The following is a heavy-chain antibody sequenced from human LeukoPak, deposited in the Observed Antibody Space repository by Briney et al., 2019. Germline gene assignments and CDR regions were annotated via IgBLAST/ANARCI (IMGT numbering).Heavy chain of an antibody. CDR1: GGTFSSYA. V-gene: IGHV1-69*04. D-gene: IGHD1-26*01. CDR3: ARDRSGSYEPDY. Sequence: GASVKVSCKASGGTFSSYAISWVRQAPRQGLEWMGRIIPVLGIANYAQKFQGRVTITADKSTSTAYMELSSLRSEDTAVYYCARDRSGSYEPDYWGQGTLVTVSS. J-gene: IGHJ4*02. CDR2: IIPVLGIA.